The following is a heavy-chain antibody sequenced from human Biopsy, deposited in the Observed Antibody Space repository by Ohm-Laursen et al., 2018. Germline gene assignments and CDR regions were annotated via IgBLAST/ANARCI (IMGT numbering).Heavy chain of an antibody. CDR3: GNEVHGRDY. V-gene: IGHV4-34*08. Sequence: PSQTLSLTCPVFGKTFSDYQWSWIRQPPGQGLGRIGQINQAGTTNYNPSLKSRVSISADASKYEFSLRLTSVTAADTAVYLCGNEVHGRDYWGLGAQVTVSS. J-gene: IGHJ4*02. CDR1: GKTFSDYQ. CDR2: INQAGTT. D-gene: IGHD2-15*01.